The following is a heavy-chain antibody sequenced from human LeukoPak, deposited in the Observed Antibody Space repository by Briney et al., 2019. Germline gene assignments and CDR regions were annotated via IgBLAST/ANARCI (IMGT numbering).Heavy chain of an antibody. CDR1: GFTFSSYS. CDR2: ISSSSSYI. Sequence: GGSLRLSCAASGFTFSSYSMNWVRQAPGKGLEWVSSISSSSSYINYADSVKGRFTISRDNAKNSLYLQMNSLRAEDTAVYYCARLANYYDSSGDGFDIWGQGTMVTVSS. CDR3: ARLANYYDSSGDGFDI. D-gene: IGHD3-22*01. J-gene: IGHJ3*02. V-gene: IGHV3-21*01.